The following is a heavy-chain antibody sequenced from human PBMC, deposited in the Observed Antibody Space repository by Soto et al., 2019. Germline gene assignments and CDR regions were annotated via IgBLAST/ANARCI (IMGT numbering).Heavy chain of an antibody. J-gene: IGHJ4*02. CDR2: VHYSGST. V-gene: IGHV4-61*01. Sequence: QVRLQESGPGLVKPSETLSLTCTVSGDSVSSASYYWSWIRQPPGKGLEWIGYVHYSGSTSSNPSLQSRVTISIDTPKNQFSLKLTSVTAADTAVYFCARTYSSGHKWGQGTLVTVSS. D-gene: IGHD6-19*01. CDR1: GDSVSSASYY. CDR3: ARTYSSGHK.